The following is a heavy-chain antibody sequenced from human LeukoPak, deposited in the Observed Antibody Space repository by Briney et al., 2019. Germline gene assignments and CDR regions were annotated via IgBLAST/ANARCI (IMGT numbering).Heavy chain of an antibody. CDR3: ARHVVAVGFDY. J-gene: IGHJ4*02. CDR2: ITSSSSYI. D-gene: IGHD3-22*01. Sequence: PGGSLRLSCAASGFSFSTYGMHWVRQAPGKGLEWVSSITSSSSYIYYADSVMGRFTISRDNANNSLYLQMNSLRAEDTAVYYCARHVVAVGFDYWGQGTLVTVSS. CDR1: GFSFSTYG. V-gene: IGHV3-21*01.